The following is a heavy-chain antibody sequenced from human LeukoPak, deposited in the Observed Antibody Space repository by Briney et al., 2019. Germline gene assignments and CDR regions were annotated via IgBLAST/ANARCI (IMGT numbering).Heavy chain of an antibody. D-gene: IGHD6-19*01. CDR2: MNPNSGNT. V-gene: IGHV1-8*02. CDR1: GGTFSSYA. CDR3: ARRYSSGWPTDFGY. Sequence: EASVKVSCTASGGTFSSYAINWVRQATGQGLEWMGWMNPNSGNTGYAQKFQGRVTMTRNTSISTAYMELSSLRSEDTAVYYCARRYSSGWPTDFGYWGQGTLVTVSS. J-gene: IGHJ4*02.